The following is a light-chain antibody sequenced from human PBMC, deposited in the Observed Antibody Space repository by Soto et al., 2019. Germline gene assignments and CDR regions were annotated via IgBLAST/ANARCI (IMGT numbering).Light chain of an antibody. CDR3: QKYYSTPYT. CDR2: WAS. CDR1: QSVLYSSNNKNY. V-gene: IGKV4-1*01. J-gene: IGKJ2*01. Sequence: DIVMTQSPDSLAVSLGERATINCKSSQSVLYSSNNKNYLAWYQQKPGQPPKLLIYWASTRESGVPDRFSGSGSGTAVTLTISSLQAEDVAVYYCQKYYSTPYTFGQGTKLEIK.